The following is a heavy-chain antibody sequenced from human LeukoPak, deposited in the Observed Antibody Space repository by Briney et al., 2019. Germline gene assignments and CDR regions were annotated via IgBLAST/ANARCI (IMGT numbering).Heavy chain of an antibody. CDR1: GFTFSSYA. CDR3: AREWTGGFDY. D-gene: IGHD3-10*01. Sequence: PGRSLRLSCAASGFTFSSYAMHWVRQAPGKGLEWVAVISYDGSNKYYADSVKGRFTFSRDNSKNTLYLQMNSLRAEDTAVYYCAREWTGGFDYWGQGTLVTVSS. CDR2: ISYDGSNK. J-gene: IGHJ4*02. V-gene: IGHV3-30-3*01.